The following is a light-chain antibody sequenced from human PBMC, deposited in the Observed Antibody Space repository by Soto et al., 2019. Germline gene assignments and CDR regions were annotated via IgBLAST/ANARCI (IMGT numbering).Light chain of an antibody. CDR1: QTISHW. Sequence: DIQMTQSPSTLSASVGDRVTITCRASQTISHWLAWYQQKPGKAPKLLIYDASNLESGVPSRFSGSGSGTEFTLTIRSLQPDDFATYYCQQYNSFSPWTFGQGTKVEIK. J-gene: IGKJ1*01. V-gene: IGKV1-5*01. CDR2: DAS. CDR3: QQYNSFSPWT.